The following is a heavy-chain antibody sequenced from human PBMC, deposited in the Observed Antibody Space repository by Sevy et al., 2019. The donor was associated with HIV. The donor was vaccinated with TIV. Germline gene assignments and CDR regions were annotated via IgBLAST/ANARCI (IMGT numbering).Heavy chain of an antibody. CDR3: ARGGGYCSSTSCRRKNWFDP. V-gene: IGHV3-48*01. CDR2: ISSSSSTI. CDR1: GFTFSSYS. Sequence: GGSLRLSCAASGFTFSSYSMNWVRQAPGKGLEWVSYISSSSSTIYYADSVKGRFTISRDNAKNSLYLQMNSLRAEDTAVYYCARGGGYCSSTSCRRKNWFDPWGQGTLVTVSS. J-gene: IGHJ5*02. D-gene: IGHD2-2*01.